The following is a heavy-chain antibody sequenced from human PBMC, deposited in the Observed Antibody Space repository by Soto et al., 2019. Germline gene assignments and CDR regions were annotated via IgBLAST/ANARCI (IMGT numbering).Heavy chain of an antibody. CDR2: ISSYSGKT. J-gene: IGHJ4*02. Sequence: GASIQVSCKASCYTLTSYGISWVRQAPGQGLEWMGWISSYSGKTNYAQKVQGRVTMTTDTSTSTAYMEVRSLRSDDTAVYYCARDNSGDFWSGYSHYYFDYWGQGTLVTVSS. D-gene: IGHD3-3*01. CDR1: CYTLTSYG. V-gene: IGHV1-18*01. CDR3: ARDNSGDFWSGYSHYYFDY.